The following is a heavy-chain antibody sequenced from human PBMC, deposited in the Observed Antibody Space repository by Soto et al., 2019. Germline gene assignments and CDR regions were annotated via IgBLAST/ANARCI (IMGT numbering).Heavy chain of an antibody. J-gene: IGHJ4*02. V-gene: IGHV1-46*01. CDR2: VNPSGGHT. CDR1: GDTFTDYY. CDR3: ARGGHVVVVTAALDY. Sequence: QVQLMQSGAEVKKPGASVKVSCKASGDTFTDYYIHWVRQAPGQGLEWMGTVNPSGGHTTYAQHFMGRVTMTRDAATSTTYRELTSLTSDDTAIYSCARGGHVVVVTAALDYWGQGPLVTVYS. D-gene: IGHD2-21*02.